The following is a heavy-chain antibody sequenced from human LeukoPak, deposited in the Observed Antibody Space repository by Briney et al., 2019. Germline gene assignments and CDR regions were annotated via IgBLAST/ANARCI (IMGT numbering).Heavy chain of an antibody. V-gene: IGHV3-23*01. J-gene: IGHJ4*02. D-gene: IGHD4-17*01. Sequence: PGGPLRLSCAASGFTFSSYAMSWPRQAPGKGLEEVSAISGSGGSTYYADSVKGRFTISRDNSKNTLYLQMNSLRAEDTAVYYCASDPPTTVTTFGDYWGQGTLVTVSS. CDR2: ISGSGGST. CDR1: GFTFSSYA. CDR3: ASDPPTTVTTFGDY.